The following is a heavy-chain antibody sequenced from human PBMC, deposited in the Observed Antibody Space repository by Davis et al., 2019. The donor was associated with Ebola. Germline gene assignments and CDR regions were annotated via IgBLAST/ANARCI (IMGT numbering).Heavy chain of an antibody. V-gene: IGHV4-59*08. CDR3: ASPLGYCSGGSCYGA. CDR2: IYYSGST. CDR1: GYSINRYY. Sequence: SETLSLTCTVPGYSINRYYWNWIRQPPGKGLEWIGYIYYSGSTNYNPSLKSRVTISVDTSKNQFSLKLSSVTAADTAVYYCASPLGYCSGGSCYGAWGQGALVTVSS. J-gene: IGHJ5*02. D-gene: IGHD2-15*01.